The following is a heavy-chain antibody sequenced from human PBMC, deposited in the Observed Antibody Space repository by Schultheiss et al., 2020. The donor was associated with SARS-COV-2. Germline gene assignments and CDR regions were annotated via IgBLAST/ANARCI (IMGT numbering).Heavy chain of an antibody. CDR3: ARLYCTRTSCYVDS. V-gene: IGHV4-34*12. D-gene: IGHD2-2*01. CDR2: IIYSGST. J-gene: IGHJ4*02. CDR1: GGSFSGYY. Sequence: SETLSLTCAVYGGSFSGYYWSWIRQPPGKGLEWIGSIIYSGSTYYTPSLKSRVTISVDTSKNQFSLKLNSVTAADTAVYFCARLYCTRTSCYVDSWGQGTLVTVSS.